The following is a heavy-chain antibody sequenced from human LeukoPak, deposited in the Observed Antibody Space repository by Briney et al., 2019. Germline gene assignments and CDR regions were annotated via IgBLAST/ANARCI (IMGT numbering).Heavy chain of an antibody. CDR1: GFTFGDYA. V-gene: IGHV3-49*04. D-gene: IGHD6-6*01. J-gene: IGHJ4*02. Sequence: PGGSLRLSCTASGFTFGDYAMSWVRQAPGKGLEWVGFIRSKAYGGTTEYAASVKGRFTISRDDSKSIAYLQMNSLKTEDTAVYYCTREKLEYSSSGYFDYWGQGTLVTVSS. CDR2: IRSKAYGGTT. CDR3: TREKLEYSSSGYFDY.